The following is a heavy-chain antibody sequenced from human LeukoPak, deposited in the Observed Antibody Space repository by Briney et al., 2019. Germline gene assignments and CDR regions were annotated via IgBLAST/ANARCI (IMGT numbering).Heavy chain of an antibody. CDR3: ASLGIAAAGSYYYGMDV. D-gene: IGHD6-13*01. CDR1: GGSISSYY. CDR2: IYYSGST. V-gene: IGHV4-59*08. Sequence: PSETLSLTCTVSGGSISSYYWSWIRQPPGKGLEWIGYIYYSGSTYYSPSLKSRVTISVDASKNQFSLKLSSVTAADTAVYYCASLGIAAAGSYYYGMDVWGQGTTVTVSS. J-gene: IGHJ6*02.